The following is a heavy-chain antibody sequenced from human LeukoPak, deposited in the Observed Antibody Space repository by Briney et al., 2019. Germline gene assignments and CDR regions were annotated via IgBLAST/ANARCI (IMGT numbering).Heavy chain of an antibody. CDR2: IYYSGST. V-gene: IGHV4-59*01. D-gene: IGHD6-6*01. Sequence: PSETLSLTCTVSGGSINNSYWTWIRQPPGKGLEWSEHIYYSGSTNYSPSLKSRVTISVDTSENQFSLKLSSVTAADTAVYYCARLSSLANIAARGRTWLDPWGQGSLVTVSS. CDR1: GGSINNSY. CDR3: ARLSSLANIAARGRTWLDP. J-gene: IGHJ5*02.